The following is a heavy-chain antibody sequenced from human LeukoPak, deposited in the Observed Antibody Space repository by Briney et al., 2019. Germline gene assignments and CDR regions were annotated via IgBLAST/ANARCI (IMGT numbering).Heavy chain of an antibody. D-gene: IGHD6-13*01. Sequence: PSETLSLTCTVAGGSISSYYWSWVRQPPGKGLEWIGYIYYIVATNYNPSLKSRVTISVDTSKNQFSLKLSSVTAADTAVYYCARGVYIAAAQYGYWGQGTLVTVSS. CDR2: IYYIVAT. CDR3: ARGVYIAAAQYGY. J-gene: IGHJ4*02. CDR1: GGSISSYY. V-gene: IGHV4-59*01.